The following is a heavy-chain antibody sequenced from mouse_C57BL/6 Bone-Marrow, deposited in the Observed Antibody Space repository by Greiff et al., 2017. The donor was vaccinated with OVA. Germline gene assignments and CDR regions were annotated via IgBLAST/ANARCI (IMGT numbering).Heavy chain of an antibody. CDR2: IYPGSGST. CDR1: GYTFTSYW. J-gene: IGHJ2*01. CDR3: ESVLYYSNYVGY. D-gene: IGHD2-5*01. V-gene: IGHV1-55*01. Sequence: QVQLQQPGAELVKPGASVKMSCKASGYTFTSYWITWVKQRPGQGLEWIGDIYPGSGSTNYNEKFKSKATLTVDTSSSTAYMQLSSLTSEDSAVYYCESVLYYSNYVGYWGQGTTLTVSS.